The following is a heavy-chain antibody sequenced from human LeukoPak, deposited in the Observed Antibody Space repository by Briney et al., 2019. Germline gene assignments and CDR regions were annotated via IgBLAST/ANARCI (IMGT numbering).Heavy chain of an antibody. Sequence: GGSLRLSCAASGFTFSSYAMSWVRQAPGKGLEWVSAISGSGGSTYYADSVKGRFTISRDNSKNSLYLQMNSLRAEDTALYYCARETTGDPFDYWGQGTLVTVSS. J-gene: IGHJ4*02. D-gene: IGHD7-27*01. CDR3: ARETTGDPFDY. CDR2: ISGSGGST. V-gene: IGHV3-23*01. CDR1: GFTFSSYA.